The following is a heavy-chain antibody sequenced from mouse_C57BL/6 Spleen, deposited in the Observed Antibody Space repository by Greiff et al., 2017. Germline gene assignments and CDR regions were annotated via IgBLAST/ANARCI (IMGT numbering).Heavy chain of an antibody. J-gene: IGHJ2*01. CDR1: GYSITSGYY. V-gene: IGHV3-6*01. CDR3: ARADGYYPFDY. D-gene: IGHD2-3*01. Sequence: VQLQQSGPGLVKPSQSLSLTCSVTGYSITSGYYWNWIRQFPGNKLEWMGYISYDGSNNYNPSLKNRISITRDTSKNQFFLKLNSVTTEDTATYYCARADGYYPFDYWGQGTTLTVSS. CDR2: ISYDGSN.